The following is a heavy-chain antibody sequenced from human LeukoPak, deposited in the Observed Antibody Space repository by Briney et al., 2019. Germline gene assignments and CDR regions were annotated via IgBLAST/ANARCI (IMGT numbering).Heavy chain of an antibody. V-gene: IGHV1-18*01. CDR3: ARDNYGDYTPDWYFDL. CDR1: GYTFTSYG. Sequence: ASVKVSCKASGYTFTSYGISWVRQAPGQGLEWMGWTSAYNGNTNYAQKLQGRVTMTTDTSTSTAYMELRSLRSDDTAVYYCARDNYGDYTPDWYFDLWGRGTLVTVSS. CDR2: TSAYNGNT. J-gene: IGHJ2*01. D-gene: IGHD4-17*01.